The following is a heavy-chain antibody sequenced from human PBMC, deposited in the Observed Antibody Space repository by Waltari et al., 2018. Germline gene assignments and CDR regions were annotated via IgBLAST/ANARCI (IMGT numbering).Heavy chain of an antibody. Sequence: EVQLVESGGGLVQPGGSLRPSCVAHGLHGRSPDMSRVRQAPGKGVEWVSVIYSGGSTFYADSVKGRITISRDNSKNALYLQMSSLRAEDTAVYFCASCSRSSCYQGGFDYWGQGTLVTFTS. D-gene: IGHD2-2*01. CDR3: ASCSRSSCYQGGFDY. CDR2: IYSGGST. CDR1: GLHGRSPD. J-gene: IGHJ4*02. V-gene: IGHV3-53*01.